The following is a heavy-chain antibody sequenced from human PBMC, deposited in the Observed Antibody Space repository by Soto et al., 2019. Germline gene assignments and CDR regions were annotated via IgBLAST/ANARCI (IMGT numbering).Heavy chain of an antibody. Sequence: EASVKVSCKASGYTFTSYAMHWVRQAPGQRLEWMGWINAGNGNTKYSQKFQGRVTITRDTSASTAYMELSSLRSEDTAVYYCARSSSRGSYSFLDYWGQGTLVTVSS. CDR3: ARSSSRGSYSFLDY. D-gene: IGHD1-26*01. V-gene: IGHV1-3*01. CDR1: GYTFTSYA. J-gene: IGHJ4*02. CDR2: INAGNGNT.